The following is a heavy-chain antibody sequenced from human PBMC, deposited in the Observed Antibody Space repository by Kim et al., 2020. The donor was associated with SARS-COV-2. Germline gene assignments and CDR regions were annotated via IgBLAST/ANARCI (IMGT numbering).Heavy chain of an antibody. V-gene: IGHV1-24*01. Sequence: ASVKVSCKVSGYTLTELSMHWVRQAPGKGLEWMGGFDPEDGETIYAQKFQGRVTMTEDTSTDTAYMELSSLRSEDTAVYYCATCCSITSCHWFDPWGQGTLVTVSS. CDR2: FDPEDGET. J-gene: IGHJ5*02. D-gene: IGHD2-2*01. CDR3: ATCCSITSCHWFDP. CDR1: GYTLTELS.